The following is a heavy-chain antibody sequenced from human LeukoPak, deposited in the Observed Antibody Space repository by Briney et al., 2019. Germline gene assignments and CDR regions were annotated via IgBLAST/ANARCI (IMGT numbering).Heavy chain of an antibody. CDR1: GGSISSYY. Sequence: SETLSLTCTVSGGSISSYYWSWIRQPPGKGLEWIGYIYYSGSTNYNPSLKSRVTISVDTSKNQFSLKLSSVTAADTAVYYCARDLSNGGYYYYGMDVWGQGSVVTVSS. J-gene: IGHJ6*02. CDR3: ARDLSNGGYYYYGMDV. CDR2: IYYSGST. V-gene: IGHV4-59*01. D-gene: IGHD1-1*01.